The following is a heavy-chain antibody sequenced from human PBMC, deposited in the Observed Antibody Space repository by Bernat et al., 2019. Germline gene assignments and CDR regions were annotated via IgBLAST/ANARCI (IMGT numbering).Heavy chain of an antibody. J-gene: IGHJ6*02. CDR3: WGDRGGTDSGGMDV. CDR2: ISYDGVNK. Sequence: QVQLVESGGGLVKPGGSLRLSCAASGFTFSSYAIHWVRQAPGKGLEWVAAISYDGVNKYYADSVKGRFSISRDNSKNTLYLQMNSLRAEDTAVYYWWGDRGGTDSGGMDVWGQGTTVTVSS. V-gene: IGHV3-30-3*01. CDR1: GFTFSSYA. D-gene: IGHD3-16*01.